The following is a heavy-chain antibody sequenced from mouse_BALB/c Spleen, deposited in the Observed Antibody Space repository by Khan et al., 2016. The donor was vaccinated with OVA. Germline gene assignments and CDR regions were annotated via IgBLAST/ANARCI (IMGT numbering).Heavy chain of an antibody. CDR1: GYTFTSYW. J-gene: IGHJ3*01. V-gene: IGHV1-52*01. CDR3: ERNTFAY. Sequence: QVQLQESGAELVRPGASVKLSCEASGYTFTSYWMNWVKQSPEQSLEWIGSIDPYDSETHYNQNFKDKAILTVDKSSSTAYMQLSSLTSEDSAVYCGERNTFAYWGQGTLVTVSA. CDR2: IDPYDSET.